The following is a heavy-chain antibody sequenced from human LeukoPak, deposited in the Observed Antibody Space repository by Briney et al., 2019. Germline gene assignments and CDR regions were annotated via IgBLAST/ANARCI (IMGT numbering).Heavy chain of an antibody. J-gene: IGHJ4*02. D-gene: IGHD2-15*01. Sequence: GGSLRLSCAASGFTFSSYSMNWVRQAPGKGLEWVSSISSSSSCIYYADSVKGRFTISRDNSKNTLYLQMNSLRAEDTAVYYCLVVAATRHYWGQGTLVTVSS. CDR3: LVVAATRHY. CDR2: ISSSSSCI. CDR1: GFTFSSYS. V-gene: IGHV3-21*01.